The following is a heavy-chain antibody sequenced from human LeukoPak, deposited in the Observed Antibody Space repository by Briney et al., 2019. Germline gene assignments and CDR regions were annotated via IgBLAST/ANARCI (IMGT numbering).Heavy chain of an antibody. CDR3: ARVRDNACDY. Sequence: ASVTVSCKTSGYMVSDYYMHWVRPAPGQGVEWMGGLRGDTGDTDSPQKFKGRVTMTRDTATNTANMQLSRLTYDDTAIYFCARVRDNACDYWGQGTLVTVSS. CDR1: GYMVSDYY. V-gene: IGHV1-2*02. J-gene: IGHJ4*02. D-gene: IGHD1-1*01. CDR2: LRGDTGDT.